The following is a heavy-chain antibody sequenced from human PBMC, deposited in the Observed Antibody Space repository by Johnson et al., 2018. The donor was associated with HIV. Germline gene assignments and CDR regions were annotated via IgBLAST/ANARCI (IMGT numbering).Heavy chain of an antibody. CDR3: ATRDPTYRPGAFDI. CDR1: GFTFSDYY. J-gene: IGHJ3*02. Sequence: QVQLVESGGGLVKPGGSLRLSCAASGFTFSDYYMSWIRQAPGKGLEWVAYISSSGSTIYYADSVKGRLTISRANAKNSLYLQMSSLRVDDAAVYYCATRDPTYRPGAFDIWGQGTTVTVSS. CDR2: ISSSGSTI. V-gene: IGHV3-11*04. D-gene: IGHD1-14*01.